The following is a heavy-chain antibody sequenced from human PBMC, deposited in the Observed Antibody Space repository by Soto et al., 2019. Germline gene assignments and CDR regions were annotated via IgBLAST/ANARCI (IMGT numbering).Heavy chain of an antibody. D-gene: IGHD2-15*01. CDR3: ARRWSDAFDI. J-gene: IGHJ3*02. V-gene: IGHV1-69*02. CDR1: GGPLSNLT. CDR2: IIPILGIA. Sequence: GGSVEVSRQGSGGPLSNLTINVVRQAPGQGLEWMGRIIPILGIANYAQKFQGRVTITADKSTSTAYMELSSLRSEDTAVYYCARRWSDAFDIWGQGTMVTVSS.